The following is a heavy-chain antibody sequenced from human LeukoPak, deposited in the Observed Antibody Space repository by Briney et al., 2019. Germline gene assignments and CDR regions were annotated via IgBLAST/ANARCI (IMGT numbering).Heavy chain of an antibody. CDR1: GYSISSGYY. Sequence: SETLSLTCTVSGYSISSGYYWGWIRQPPGKGLEWIGSIYTSGSTNYNPSLKSRVTISVDTSKNQFSLKLSSVTAADTAVYYCAREGYVGWPKYYFDYWGQGTLVTVSS. CDR3: AREGYVGWPKYYFDY. J-gene: IGHJ4*02. CDR2: IYTSGST. D-gene: IGHD3-10*02. V-gene: IGHV4-38-2*02.